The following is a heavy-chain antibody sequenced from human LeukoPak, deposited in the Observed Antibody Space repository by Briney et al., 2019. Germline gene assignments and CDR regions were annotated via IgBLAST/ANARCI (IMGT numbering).Heavy chain of an antibody. CDR1: GYTFTGYY. D-gene: IGHD2-2*01. V-gene: IGHV1-2*04. CDR2: INPNSGGT. J-gene: IGHJ6*02. Sequence: ASVKVSCKASGYTFTGYYMHWVRQAPGQGLEWMGWINPNSGGTNYAQKFQGWVTMTRDTSISTAYMELSRLRSDDTAVYYCARDIVVVPVAMRDYYYYGMDVWGQGTTVTVSS. CDR3: ARDIVVVPVAMRDYYYYGMDV.